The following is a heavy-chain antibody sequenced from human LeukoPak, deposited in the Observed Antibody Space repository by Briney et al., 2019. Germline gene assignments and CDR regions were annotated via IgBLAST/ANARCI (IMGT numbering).Heavy chain of an antibody. D-gene: IGHD3-10*01. J-gene: IGHJ4*02. CDR1: GFTFSSYE. Sequence: GGSLRLSCAASGFTFSSYEMNWVRQAPGKGLEWVSAISGSGGSTYYADSVKGRFTISRDNSKNTLYLQMNSLRAEDTAVYYCAKDLKGGYYGSGSYYNAASFDYWGQGTLVTVSS. CDR2: ISGSGGST. CDR3: AKDLKGGYYGSGSYYNAASFDY. V-gene: IGHV3-23*01.